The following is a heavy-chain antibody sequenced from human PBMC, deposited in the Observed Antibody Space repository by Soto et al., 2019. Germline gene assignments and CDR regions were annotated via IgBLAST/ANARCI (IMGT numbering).Heavy chain of an antibody. D-gene: IGHD4-17*01. Sequence: QVPLEQSGTEVKEPGASVKVSCKASASTFTGYTINWVRQAPGQGLEWMGWISTFNGNTKYAGNFEGRVTMTTNTSTTTAYMERTSLTFDDTAVYFCARGTVTSGRWFGPWGQGTVVSVSS. J-gene: IGHJ5*02. CDR3: ARGTVTSGRWFGP. CDR2: ISTFNGNT. CDR1: ASTFTGYT. V-gene: IGHV1-18*04.